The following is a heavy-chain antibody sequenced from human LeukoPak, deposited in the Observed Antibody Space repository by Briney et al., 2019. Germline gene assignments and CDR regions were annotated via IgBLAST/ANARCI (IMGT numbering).Heavy chain of an antibody. CDR1: GGSISVVGYD. D-gene: IGHD3-10*01. V-gene: IGHV4-31*03. CDR3: ARAGSYGSGSLDY. CDR2: IYYSGST. J-gene: IGHJ4*02. Sequence: SQTLSLTCTLSGGSISVVGYDWSWLRQHPGTGLEWIGYIYYSGSTYYNPSLKSRVTISVDTSKNQFSLKLSSVTAADTAVYYCARAGSYGSGSLDYWGQGTLVTVSS.